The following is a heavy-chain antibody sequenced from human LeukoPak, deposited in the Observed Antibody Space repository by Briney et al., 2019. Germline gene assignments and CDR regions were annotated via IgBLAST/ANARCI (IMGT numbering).Heavy chain of an antibody. Sequence: TGGSLRLSCAASGFTFRTYAMSWVRQAPGKGLEWVSAISGSGGSTYYADSVKGRFTISRDNSKNTLYLQMSSLRAEDTAVYYCAKQDPYSSAWYPWGQGTLVTVSS. D-gene: IGHD6-19*01. CDR3: AKQDPYSSAWYP. CDR2: ISGSGGST. J-gene: IGHJ5*02. V-gene: IGHV3-23*01. CDR1: GFTFRTYA.